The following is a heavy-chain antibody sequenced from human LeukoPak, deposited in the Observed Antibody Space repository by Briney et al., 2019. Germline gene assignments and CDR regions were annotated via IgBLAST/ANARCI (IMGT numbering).Heavy chain of an antibody. J-gene: IGHJ6*03. V-gene: IGHV5-51*01. CDR2: IYPGDSDA. CDR1: GYSFTSYW. CDR3: ARQQTGDYYYMDV. D-gene: IGHD1-14*01. Sequence: GESLKISCKGSGYSFTSYWIGWVRQMPGKGLEWMGIIYPGDSDARYSPSFQGQVTISADKSVSTAYLQWSSLKASDTAMYYCARQQTGDYYYMDVWAKGTTVTVSS.